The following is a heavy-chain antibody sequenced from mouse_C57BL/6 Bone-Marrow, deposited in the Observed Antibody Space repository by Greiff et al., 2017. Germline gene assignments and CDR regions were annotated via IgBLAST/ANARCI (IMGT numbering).Heavy chain of an antibody. V-gene: IGHV1-81*01. CDR1: GYTFTSYG. J-gene: IGHJ4*01. Sequence: VQLQQSGAELARPGASVKLSCKASGYTFTSYGISWVKQRTGQGLEWIGEIYPRSGNTYYNEQFKGKATLTADKSSSTAYMELRSLTSEDSAVYFCARPGSSYFYYAMDYWGQGTSVTGSS. CDR3: ARPGSSYFYYAMDY. D-gene: IGHD1-1*01. CDR2: IYPRSGNT.